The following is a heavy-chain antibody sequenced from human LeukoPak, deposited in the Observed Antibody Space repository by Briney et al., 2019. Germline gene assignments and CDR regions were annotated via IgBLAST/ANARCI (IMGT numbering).Heavy chain of an antibody. D-gene: IGHD1-26*01. J-gene: IGHJ4*02. V-gene: IGHV3-74*01. CDR2: IDGDGRIT. CDR3: YLGGSFDY. Sequence: PGGSLRLSCAASGFTFSSYWMHWVRQVPGQGLVWVSHIDGDGRITNYGDSVKGRFTISRDNAKNTLYLQMNSLGVEDTAVYYCYLGGSFDYWGQGTLVTVSS. CDR1: GFTFSSYW.